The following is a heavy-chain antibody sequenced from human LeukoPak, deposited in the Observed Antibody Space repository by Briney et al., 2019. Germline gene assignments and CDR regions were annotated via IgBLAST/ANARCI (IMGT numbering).Heavy chain of an antibody. CDR2: IYPGDSDT. CDR3: ARRGYSYGEFDY. V-gene: IGHV5-51*01. CDR1: GYIFTSYW. D-gene: IGHD5-18*01. Sequence: GESLLISWKGSGYIFTSYWIGGVRQVPGKGLEWMGIIYPGDSDTRYSPSFQGQVTISADKSISTAYLQWSSLKASATAMYYCARRGYSYGEFDYWGQGTLVTVSS. J-gene: IGHJ4*02.